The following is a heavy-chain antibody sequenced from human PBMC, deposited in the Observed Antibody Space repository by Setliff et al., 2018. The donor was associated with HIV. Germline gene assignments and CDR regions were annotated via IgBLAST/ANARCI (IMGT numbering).Heavy chain of an antibody. CDR1: GGSISTYY. CDR2: IFFTGRS. J-gene: IGHJ3*01. Sequence: SETLSLTCTVSGGSISTYYWSWFRQPPGKGLEWIGSIFFTGRSDNNPSLKSRVTLSVDTSKHQFSLKLSSVTAADTAVYYCARVQMAYAAFDVWGQGTMVTVSS. D-gene: IGHD4-17*01. V-gene: IGHV4-59*01. CDR3: ARVQMAYAAFDV.